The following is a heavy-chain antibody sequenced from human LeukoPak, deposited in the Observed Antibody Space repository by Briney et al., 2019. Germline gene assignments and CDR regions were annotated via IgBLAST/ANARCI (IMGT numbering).Heavy chain of an antibody. V-gene: IGHV1-2*02. CDR1: GYTFTGYY. Sequence: ASVKVSCKPSGYTFTGYYMHWVRQAPGLGLEWMGWINPNSGGTNYAQRFQGRVTMTRDTSISTAYMELSRLTSDDTAVYYCGKGGNIAIPSDARLGTFDIWGQGTMVTASS. D-gene: IGHD6-13*01. CDR3: GKGGNIAIPSDARLGTFDI. CDR2: INPNSGGT. J-gene: IGHJ3*02.